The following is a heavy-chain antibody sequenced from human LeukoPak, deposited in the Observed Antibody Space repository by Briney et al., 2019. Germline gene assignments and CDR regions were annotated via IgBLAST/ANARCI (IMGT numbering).Heavy chain of an antibody. D-gene: IGHD2-2*01. CDR3: ARPAPEYCSVTSCWGT. Sequence: PSETLSLTCTVSGGSVSSHYWGWMRQAPGKGPEWIGSIHYSGSTSYKSSLKSRVTLSVDTSKNQFSLKLRSVTAADTAVYYCARPAPEYCSVTSCWGTWGQGTLVTVAS. J-gene: IGHJ5*02. CDR1: GGSVSSHY. CDR2: IHYSGST. V-gene: IGHV4-39*01.